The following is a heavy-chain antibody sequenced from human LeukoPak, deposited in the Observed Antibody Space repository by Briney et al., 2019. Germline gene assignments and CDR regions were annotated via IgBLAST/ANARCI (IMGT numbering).Heavy chain of an antibody. CDR1: GYTFTDYY. CDR3: ATAGAAAGGYYFDY. D-gene: IGHD6-13*01. Sequence: ATVKICCKVSGYTFTDYYMHWVQQAPGKGLEWMGLVDPEDGETIYAEKFQGRVTITADTSTDTAYMELSSLRSEDTAVYYCATAGAAAGGYYFDYWGQGTLVTVSS. V-gene: IGHV1-69-2*01. J-gene: IGHJ4*02. CDR2: VDPEDGET.